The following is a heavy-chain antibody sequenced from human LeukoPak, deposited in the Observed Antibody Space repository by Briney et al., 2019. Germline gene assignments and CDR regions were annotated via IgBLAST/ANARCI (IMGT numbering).Heavy chain of an antibody. J-gene: IGHJ3*02. CDR1: GFTFSSYW. D-gene: IGHD4-17*01. CDR3: AKLRNDDYGDTRAFDI. Sequence: GGALRLSCAAPGFTFSSYWMHWVRQAPGEGLGWGSRINSDGSSTSYADSVKGRFTISRDNSKNTLYLQMNSLRAEDTAVYYCAKLRNDDYGDTRAFDIWGQGTMVTVSS. V-gene: IGHV3-74*01. CDR2: INSDGSST.